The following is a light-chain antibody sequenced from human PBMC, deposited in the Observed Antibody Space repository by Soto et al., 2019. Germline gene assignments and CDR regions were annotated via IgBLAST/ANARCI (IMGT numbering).Light chain of an antibody. Sequence: EIVMTQSPGTLSLSPGERATLSCRASQSVSSSYLAWYQQKPGQAPRLLIYGASSRATGIPDRFSGSGSGTDFTLTISTLEPEDFAGYYCQQYGRPPMYTFGQGTKGDIK. V-gene: IGKV3-20*01. CDR2: GAS. J-gene: IGKJ2*01. CDR3: QQYGRPPMYT. CDR1: QSVSSSY.